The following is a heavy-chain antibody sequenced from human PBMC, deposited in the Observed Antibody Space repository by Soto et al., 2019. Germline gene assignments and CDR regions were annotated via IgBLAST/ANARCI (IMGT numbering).Heavy chain of an antibody. CDR3: AIILTGYYHFHY. J-gene: IGHJ4*02. CDR2: ISAYNGNT. CDR1: GYTFASYG. Sequence: ASVKVSCKASGYTFASYGISWVRQAPGQGLEWMGWISAYNGNTNYAQKLQGRVTMTTDTSTSTAYMELRSLRSDDTAVYYCAIILTGYYHFHYWGQGTLGTVSS. V-gene: IGHV1-18*01. D-gene: IGHD3-9*01.